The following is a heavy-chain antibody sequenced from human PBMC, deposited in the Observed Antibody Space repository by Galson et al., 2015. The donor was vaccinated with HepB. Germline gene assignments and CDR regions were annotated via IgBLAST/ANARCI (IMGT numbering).Heavy chain of an antibody. D-gene: IGHD3-10*01. Sequence: SLRLSCAASGFTFEDYGMSWVRQAPGKGLEWVSGINWNGGSTGYAASVRGRFTISRDNAKNFLYLQMNSLRAEDTAVYYCAKEKYTLWSYYFDYWGQGILVTVSS. V-gene: IGHV3-20*04. CDR3: AKEKYTLWSYYFDY. CDR2: INWNGGST. J-gene: IGHJ4*02. CDR1: GFTFEDYG.